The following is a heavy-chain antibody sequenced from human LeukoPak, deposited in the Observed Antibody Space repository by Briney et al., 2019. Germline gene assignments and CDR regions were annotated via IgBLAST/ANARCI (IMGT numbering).Heavy chain of an antibody. V-gene: IGHV4-59*08. CDR3: ARALNGYFYAFDS. D-gene: IGHD2/OR15-2a*01. CDR1: GGSISSYY. Sequence: PSGTLSLTCTVSGGSISSYYWSWIRQPPGKGLEWIGYFSYTGSTYYNPSVKSRVSMSVDTSKNQFSLKLTSVTAADTAVYYCARALNGYFYAFDSWGEGTLVTVSS. CDR2: FSYTGST. J-gene: IGHJ4*02.